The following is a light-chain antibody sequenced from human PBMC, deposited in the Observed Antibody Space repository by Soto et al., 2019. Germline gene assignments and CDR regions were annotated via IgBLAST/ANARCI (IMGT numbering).Light chain of an antibody. Sequence: EIVMTQSPATLSVSPGERATLSCRASQSVSSNLAWYQQKPGQAPRLLIYGASTRSTGIPARFSGSGSGTEVTISIISLQSEDVAVYYCQQYNNWPPITFGQGTKLEIK. CDR2: GAS. CDR1: QSVSSN. J-gene: IGKJ2*01. V-gene: IGKV3-15*01. CDR3: QQYNNWPPIT.